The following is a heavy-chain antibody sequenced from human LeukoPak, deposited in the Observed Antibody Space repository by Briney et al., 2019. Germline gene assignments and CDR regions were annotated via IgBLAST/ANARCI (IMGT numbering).Heavy chain of an antibody. CDR1: GFTFSSYS. CDR2: ISSSSSYI. V-gene: IGHV3-21*01. D-gene: IGHD3-22*01. Sequence: GGSLRLSCAASGFTFSSYSMNWVRQAPGKGLEWVSSISSSSSYIYYADSVKGRFTISRDNAKNSLYLQMNSLRAEDTAVYYCARGEYYYDSSGTKFDYWGQGTLVTVSS. CDR3: ARGEYYYDSSGTKFDY. J-gene: IGHJ4*02.